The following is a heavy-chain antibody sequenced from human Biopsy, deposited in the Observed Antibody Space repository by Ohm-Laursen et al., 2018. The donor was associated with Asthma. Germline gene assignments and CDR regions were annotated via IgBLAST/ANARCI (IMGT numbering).Heavy chain of an antibody. Sequence: SGDLSLTCTVYGGYLTGHYWNWIRQPPGKGLEWIGEIDQSGYTNYNPSLKSRVTISADTSKNQFHLNLSSVTAADTAVYFCARAAITGIRGWFDPWGQGTQVTVSS. D-gene: IGHD1-20*01. CDR1: GGYLTGHY. V-gene: IGHV4-34*01. J-gene: IGHJ5*02. CDR3: ARAAITGIRGWFDP. CDR2: IDQSGYT.